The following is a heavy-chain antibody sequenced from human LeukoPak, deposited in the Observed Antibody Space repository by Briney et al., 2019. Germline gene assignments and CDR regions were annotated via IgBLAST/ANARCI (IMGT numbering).Heavy chain of an antibody. J-gene: IGHJ4*02. CDR3: ARGRFGGYCSSTSCYPVDY. D-gene: IGHD2-2*01. CDR1: GGSFSGYY. CDR2: INHSGST. Sequence: SETLSLTCAVYGGSFSGYYWSWIRQPPGKGLEWIGGINHSGSTNYNPSLKSRVTISVDTSKNQFSLKLSPVTAADTAVYYCARGRFGGYCSSTSCYPVDYWAREPWSPSPQ. V-gene: IGHV4-34*01.